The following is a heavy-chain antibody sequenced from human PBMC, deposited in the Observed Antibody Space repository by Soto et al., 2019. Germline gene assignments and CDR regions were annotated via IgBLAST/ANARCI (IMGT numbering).Heavy chain of an antibody. CDR2: IYSGGTT. CDR3: ARNGWGMATVGM. J-gene: IGHJ4*02. CDR1: GFTVSNNY. V-gene: IGHV3-53*01. Sequence: EVQLVESGGGLVQPGGSLRLYWAASGFTVSNNYMIWFRLPPGKGLEWVSLIYSGGTTYYADSVKGRFTISRDNSKNTLYLQMNSLRVEDTAVYYCARNGWGMATVGMWGPGTLVTVSS. D-gene: IGHD4-4*01.